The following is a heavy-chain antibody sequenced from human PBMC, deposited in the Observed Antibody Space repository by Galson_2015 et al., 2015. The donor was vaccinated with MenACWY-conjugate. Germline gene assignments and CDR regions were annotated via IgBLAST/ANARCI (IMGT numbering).Heavy chain of an antibody. J-gene: IGHJ6*03. Sequence: SVKVSCKASGYTFTSYGISWVRQAPGQGLEWMGWISAYNGNTNYAQKLQGRVTMTTDTSTSTAYMELRSLRSDDTAVYYCARAGGGDCTNGVCYPHYYYYYMDVWGKETTVTVSS. V-gene: IGHV1-18*01. D-gene: IGHD2-8*01. CDR2: ISAYNGNT. CDR3: ARAGGGDCTNGVCYPHYYYYYMDV. CDR1: GYTFTSYG.